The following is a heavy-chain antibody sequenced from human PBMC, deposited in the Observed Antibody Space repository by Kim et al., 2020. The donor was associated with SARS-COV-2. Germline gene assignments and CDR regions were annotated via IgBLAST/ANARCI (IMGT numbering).Heavy chain of an antibody. CDR1: GGSISSYY. CDR3: ARDSDYYYGMDV. CDR2: IYYSGST. Sequence: SETLSLTCTVSGGSISSYYWSWIRQPPGKGLEWIGYIYYSGSTNYNPSLKSRVTISVDTSKNQFSLKLSSVTAADTAVYYCARDSDYYYGMDVWGQGTTVTVSS. J-gene: IGHJ6*02. V-gene: IGHV4-59*13.